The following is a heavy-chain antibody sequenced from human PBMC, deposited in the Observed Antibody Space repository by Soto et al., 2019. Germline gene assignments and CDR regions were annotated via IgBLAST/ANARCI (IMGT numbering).Heavy chain of an antibody. Sequence: QVQLQQWGAGLLKPSETLSLTCAVYGGSFSGYYWSWIRQPPGKGLEWIGEINHSGSTNYNPSLTSRVTIPEDTFKNQFSLKLSSVTAADTAVYYCARVRRYYGSGAHAFDIWGQGTMVTVSS. CDR2: INHSGST. V-gene: IGHV4-34*01. CDR1: GGSFSGYY. J-gene: IGHJ3*02. CDR3: ARVRRYYGSGAHAFDI. D-gene: IGHD3-10*01.